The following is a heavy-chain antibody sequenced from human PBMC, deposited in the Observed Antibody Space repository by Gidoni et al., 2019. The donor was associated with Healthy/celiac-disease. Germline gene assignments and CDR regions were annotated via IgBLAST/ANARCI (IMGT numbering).Heavy chain of an antibody. J-gene: IGHJ4*02. Sequence: QVQLVQSGAEVKQPGSSVKVSCKASGGTFSSYAIRWVRQAPGQGLEWMGGNIPSFGTANYAKKFQGRVTITADKSTSTAYMELSSLRSEDTAVYYCARDFAVDSSGPYFDYWGQGTLVTVSS. D-gene: IGHD3-22*01. CDR1: GGTFSSYA. CDR3: ARDFAVDSSGPYFDY. V-gene: IGHV1-69*06. CDR2: NIPSFGTA.